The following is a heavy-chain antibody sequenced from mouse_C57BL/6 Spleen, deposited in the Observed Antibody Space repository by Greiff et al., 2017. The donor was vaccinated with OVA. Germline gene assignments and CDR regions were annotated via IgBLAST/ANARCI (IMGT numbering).Heavy chain of an antibody. CDR2: IRNKANGYTT. CDR3: ARYIGGYWYFDV. J-gene: IGHJ1*03. Sequence: EVHLVESGGGLVQPGGSLSLSCAASGFTFTDYYMSWVRQPPGKALEWLGFIRNKANGYTTEYSASVKGRFTISRDNSQSILYLQMNALRAEDSATYCCARYIGGYWYFDVWGTGTTVTVSS. V-gene: IGHV7-3*01. CDR1: GFTFTDYY. D-gene: IGHD3-3*01.